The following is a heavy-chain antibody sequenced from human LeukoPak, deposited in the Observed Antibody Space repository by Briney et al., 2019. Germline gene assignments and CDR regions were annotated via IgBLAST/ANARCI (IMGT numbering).Heavy chain of an antibody. CDR1: GYTFTSYD. CDR3: ARITMVRGVIFDWYFDL. V-gene: IGHV1-18*01. Sequence: ASVKVSCKASGYTFTSYDINWVRQAPGQGLEWMGWISAYNGNTKYAQKLQGRVTMTTDTSTSIAHMELRSLRSDDTAVYYCARITMVRGVIFDWYFDLWGRGTLVTVSS. CDR2: ISAYNGNT. D-gene: IGHD3-10*01. J-gene: IGHJ2*01.